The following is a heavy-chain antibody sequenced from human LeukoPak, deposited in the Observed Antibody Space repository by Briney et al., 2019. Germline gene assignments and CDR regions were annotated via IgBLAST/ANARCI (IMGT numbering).Heavy chain of an antibody. CDR3: ARIRFRAARRYYYYMDV. V-gene: IGHV4-34*01. CDR1: GGSFSGYY. Sequence: SETLSLTCAVYGGSFSGYYWSWIRQPPGKGLEWIGEINHSGSTNYNPSLKSRVTISVDTSKNQFSLKLSSVTAADTAVYYCARIRFRAARRYYYYMDVWGKGTTVTVSS. D-gene: IGHD6-6*01. J-gene: IGHJ6*03. CDR2: INHSGST.